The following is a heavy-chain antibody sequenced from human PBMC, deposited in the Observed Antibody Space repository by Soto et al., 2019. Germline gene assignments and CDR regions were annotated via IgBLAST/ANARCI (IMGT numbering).Heavy chain of an antibody. CDR3: ASSEDIVVEARDAFDI. CDR2: IYYSGST. J-gene: IGHJ3*02. CDR1: GGSISSYY. D-gene: IGHD2-15*01. Sequence: SETLSLTCTVSGGSISSYYWSWIRQPPGKGLEWIGYIYYSGSTNYNPSLKSRVTISVDTSKNQFSLKLSSVTAADTAVYYCASSEDIVVEARDAFDIWGQGTMVTVSS. V-gene: IGHV4-59*01.